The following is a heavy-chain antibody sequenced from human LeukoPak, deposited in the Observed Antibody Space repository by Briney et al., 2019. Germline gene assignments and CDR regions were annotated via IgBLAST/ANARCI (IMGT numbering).Heavy chain of an antibody. CDR3: ARAITIFGVVSYFDY. Sequence: SETLSLTCTVSGGSISSYYWSWIRQPPGKGLEWIGSIYYSGNTYYNASLKSQVSISIDTSKNQFSLKLSSVTAADTAVYYCARAITIFGVVSYFDYWGQGTLVTVSS. CDR1: GGSISSYY. J-gene: IGHJ4*02. V-gene: IGHV4-59*04. D-gene: IGHD3-3*01. CDR2: IYYSGNT.